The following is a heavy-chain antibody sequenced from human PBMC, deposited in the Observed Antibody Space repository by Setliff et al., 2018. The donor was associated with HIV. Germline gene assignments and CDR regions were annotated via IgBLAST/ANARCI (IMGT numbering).Heavy chain of an antibody. CDR1: GGSISSNW. CDR3: ARVRGRYYYHYAMDV. V-gene: IGHV4-4*02. Sequence: SETLSLTCAVSGGSISSNWWSWVRQSPGKGLEWIGEIYHSGSTHYNPSLQSRVTISVDTSKNQFSLKLSSVTAADTAVYYCARVRGRYYYHYAMDVWGQGTTVTV. CDR2: IYHSGST. J-gene: IGHJ6*02. D-gene: IGHD3-10*01.